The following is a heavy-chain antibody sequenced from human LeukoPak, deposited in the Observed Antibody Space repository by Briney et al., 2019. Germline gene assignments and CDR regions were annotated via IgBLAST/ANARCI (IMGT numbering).Heavy chain of an antibody. CDR1: GFTFSSYD. J-gene: IGHJ4*02. D-gene: IGHD4-11*01. V-gene: IGHV3-30*02. CDR2: IRYDGSYK. CDR3: ARDYDYSNVDY. Sequence: GGSLRLSCAASGFTFSSYDMNWVRQAPGKGLEWVAFIRYDGSYKYYADSVKGRFTISRDNSKNTLYLQMNSLRAEDTAVYYCARDYDYSNVDYWGQGTLVTVSS.